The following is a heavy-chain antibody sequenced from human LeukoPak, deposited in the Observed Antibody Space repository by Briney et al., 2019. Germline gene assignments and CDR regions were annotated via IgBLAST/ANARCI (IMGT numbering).Heavy chain of an antibody. Sequence: SETLSLTCAVSGGSISSGGYSWSWIRQPPGKGLEWIGYIYHSGSTYYNPSLKSRVTISVDRSKNQFSLKLSSVTAADTAVYYCARAAVTTYQYYFDYWGQGNLVTVSS. V-gene: IGHV4-30-2*01. D-gene: IGHD4-17*01. J-gene: IGHJ4*02. CDR1: GGSISSGGYS. CDR2: IYHSGST. CDR3: ARAAVTTYQYYFDY.